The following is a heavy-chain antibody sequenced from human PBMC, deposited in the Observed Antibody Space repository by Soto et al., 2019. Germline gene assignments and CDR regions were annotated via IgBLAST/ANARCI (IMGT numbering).Heavy chain of an antibody. D-gene: IGHD4-17*01. CDR1: GFTFSDYY. CDR2: ISSSGSTI. CDR3: ARGATVTTSFLGYYYYGMDV. Sequence: XGSLRLSCSASGFTFSDYYMSWIRQAPGKGLEWVSYISSSGSTIYYADSVKGRFTISRDNAKNSLYLQMNSLRAEDTAVYYCARGATVTTSFLGYYYYGMDVWGQGTTVTVSS. J-gene: IGHJ6*02. V-gene: IGHV3-11*01.